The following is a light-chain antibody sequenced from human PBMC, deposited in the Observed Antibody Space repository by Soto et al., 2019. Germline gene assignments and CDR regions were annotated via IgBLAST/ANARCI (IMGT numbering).Light chain of an antibody. CDR2: GAS. Sequence: EIVMTQSPVTLSVSPGERATLSCRASQSVSSNLAWYQQKPCQAPRPLIYGASTRAAGIPARFSGSGSGTEFTLSISTLQSEDFAVYYCQQYNNWPPYTFGQGTKLEIK. J-gene: IGKJ2*01. V-gene: IGKV3-15*01. CDR1: QSVSSN. CDR3: QQYNNWPPYT.